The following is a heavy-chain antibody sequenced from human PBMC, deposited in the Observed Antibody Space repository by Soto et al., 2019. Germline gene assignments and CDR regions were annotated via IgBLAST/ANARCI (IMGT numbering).Heavy chain of an antibody. CDR3: ARHIPLRETSMLRGVSQNWFEP. CDR1: GYSFTSYW. V-gene: IGHV5-51*01. CDR2: IYPGDSDT. Sequence: GASLKVSCKGSGYSFTSYWIGCVRQMHAEGLEGMGIIYPGDSDTRYSPSFQGKVTISAGKSISTAYLQLSSLKASPTPMYYWARHIPLRETSMLRGVSQNWFEPWGQGPLFTAAS. D-gene: IGHD3-10*01. J-gene: IGHJ5*02.